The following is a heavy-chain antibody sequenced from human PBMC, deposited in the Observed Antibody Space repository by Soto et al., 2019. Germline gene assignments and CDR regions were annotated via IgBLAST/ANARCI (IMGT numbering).Heavy chain of an antibody. CDR2: IIPIFGTA. J-gene: IGHJ6*02. CDR1: GGTFSSYA. V-gene: IGHV1-69*13. CDR3: ARGYYGSGSYSDYYYGMDV. D-gene: IGHD3-10*01. Sequence: SVKVSCKASGGTFSSYAISWVRQAPGQGLEWMGGIIPIFGTANYAQKFQGRVTITADESTSTAYMELSSLRSEDTAVYYCARGYYGSGSYSDYYYGMDVWGQGTTVTVSS.